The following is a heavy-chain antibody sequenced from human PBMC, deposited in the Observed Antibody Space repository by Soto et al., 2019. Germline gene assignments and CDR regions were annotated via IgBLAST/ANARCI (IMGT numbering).Heavy chain of an antibody. V-gene: IGHV4-59*01. CDR3: ARMRGLGEISPYLDY. CDR2: IYYSGRT. Sequence: QVQLQESGPGLVKPSETLSLTCSISGGSISDYQWNWIRQPPGKGLEWIGYIYYSGRTNYKPSLKSRLTISLDPSTRQFSLRLRSVTAADTAVYYCARMRGLGEISPYLDYWGQGALVTVSS. J-gene: IGHJ4*02. CDR1: GGSISDYQ. D-gene: IGHD3-16*01.